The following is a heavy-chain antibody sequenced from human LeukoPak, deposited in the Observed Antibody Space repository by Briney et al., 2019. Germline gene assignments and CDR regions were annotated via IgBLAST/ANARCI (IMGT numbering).Heavy chain of an antibody. D-gene: IGHD6-19*01. CDR1: GGSISSSSYY. V-gene: IGHV4-61*05. CDR2: IYYSGST. CDR3: ATQIAVAGTGFDY. Sequence: SETLSLTCTVSGGSISSSSYYWGWIRQPPGKGLEWIGYIYYSGSTNYNPSLKSRVTISVDTSKNQFSLKLSSVTAADTAVYYCATQIAVAGTGFDYWGQGTLVTVSS. J-gene: IGHJ4*02.